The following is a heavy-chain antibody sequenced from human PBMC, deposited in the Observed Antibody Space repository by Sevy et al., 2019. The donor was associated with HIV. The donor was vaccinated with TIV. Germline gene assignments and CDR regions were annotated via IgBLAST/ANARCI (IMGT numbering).Heavy chain of an antibody. Sequence: GGSLRLSCVASGFTFRTHSMNWVRQAPGKGLEWISFISGSGSTISYADSVKGRFTVTRDNAQNSLSLQMNSLRDEDTAVYYCAREPGYSSSSDFYYYGMDVWGQRTTVTVSS. D-gene: IGHD6-6*01. CDR1: GFTFRTHS. CDR2: ISGSGSTI. V-gene: IGHV3-48*02. J-gene: IGHJ6*02. CDR3: AREPGYSSSSDFYYYGMDV.